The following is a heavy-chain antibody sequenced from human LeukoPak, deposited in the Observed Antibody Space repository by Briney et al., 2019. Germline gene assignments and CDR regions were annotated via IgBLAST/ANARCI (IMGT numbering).Heavy chain of an antibody. CDR3: ARGEAYGGKGYFDY. CDR2: IYYSGST. V-gene: IGHV4-59*01. J-gene: IGHJ4*02. Sequence: SETLSLTCTVSGGSISSYYWSWIRQPPGKGLEWIGYIYYSGSTNYNPSLKSRVTISVDRSKNQFSLKLSSVTAADTAVYYCARGEAYGGKGYFDYWGQGTLVTVSS. D-gene: IGHD4-23*01. CDR1: GGSISSYY.